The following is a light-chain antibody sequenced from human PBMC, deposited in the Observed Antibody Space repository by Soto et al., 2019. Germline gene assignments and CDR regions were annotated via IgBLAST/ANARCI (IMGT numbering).Light chain of an antibody. CDR1: STNIGSKT. Sequence: QSVLTQPSSASGTPGQRVTISCSGSSTNIGSKTVNWYQQLPGTTPKLLILSNNQQLSGGPYRFSCAKSGTTASLAISGLRSEDEADDYCAAWDDSLNVVVFGGGTKLTVL. V-gene: IGLV1-44*01. J-gene: IGLJ2*01. CDR2: SNN. CDR3: AAWDDSLNVVV.